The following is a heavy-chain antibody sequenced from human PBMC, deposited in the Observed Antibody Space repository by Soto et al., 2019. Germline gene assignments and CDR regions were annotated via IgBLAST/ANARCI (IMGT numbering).Heavy chain of an antibody. J-gene: IGHJ1*01. D-gene: IGHD6-13*01. Sequence: QVQLVQSGAAVKQPGSSVKVSCTASGGTFSSYTIIWVRQAPGQRLEWMGRIIPILGIANYAQKFQGRVTITADKSTSTAYMELSSLRSEDTAVYYCASGIAAAGPPKPAEYFQHWGQGTLVTVSS. CDR3: ASGIAAAGPPKPAEYFQH. CDR2: IIPILGIA. CDR1: GGTFSSYT. V-gene: IGHV1-69*02.